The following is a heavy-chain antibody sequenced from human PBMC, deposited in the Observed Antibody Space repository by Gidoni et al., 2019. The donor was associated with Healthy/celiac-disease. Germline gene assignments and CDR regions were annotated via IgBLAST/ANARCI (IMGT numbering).Heavy chain of an antibody. Sequence: EVQLVESGGGLVKPGGSLRLSCAASGFTFSSYSMNWGRQAPGKGLEWVSYISSSSSYIDYADSVKGRFTSSRDNAKNSLYLQMNSRRAEDTAVYYCASASFEVGESYFDYWGQGTLVTVSS. V-gene: IGHV3-21*01. CDR3: ASASFEVGESYFDY. D-gene: IGHD3-16*01. J-gene: IGHJ4*02. CDR2: ISSSSSYI. CDR1: GFTFSSYS.